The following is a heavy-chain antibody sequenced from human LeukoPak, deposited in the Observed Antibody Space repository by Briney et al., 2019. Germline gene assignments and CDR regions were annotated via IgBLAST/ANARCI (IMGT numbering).Heavy chain of an antibody. CDR2: INPNSGGT. V-gene: IGHV1-2*02. CDR1: GYTFTSYG. Sequence: GASVKVSCKASGYTFTSYGISWVRQAPGQGLEWMGWINPNSGGTNYAQKFQGRVTMTRDTSISTAYMELSRLRSDDTAVYYCARARPPVTMVRGVIKGYYFDYWGQGTLVTVSS. D-gene: IGHD3-10*01. J-gene: IGHJ4*02. CDR3: ARARPPVTMVRGVIKGYYFDY.